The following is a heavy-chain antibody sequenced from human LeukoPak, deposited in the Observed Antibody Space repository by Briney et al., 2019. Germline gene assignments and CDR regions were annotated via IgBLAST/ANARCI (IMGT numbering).Heavy chain of an antibody. CDR3: ARSFYGILIGYYQYFDY. D-gene: IGHD3-9*01. CDR1: GFTVSTNC. CDR2: IYNTGST. Sequence: GGSLRLSCAASGFTVSTNCMVWVRQPPGKGLEWVSVIYNTGSTYNADSVKGRFTISRDNSKNTLYIQMNSLRAEDTAVYYCARSFYGILIGYYQYFDYWGQGTLVTVSS. V-gene: IGHV3-53*01. J-gene: IGHJ4*02.